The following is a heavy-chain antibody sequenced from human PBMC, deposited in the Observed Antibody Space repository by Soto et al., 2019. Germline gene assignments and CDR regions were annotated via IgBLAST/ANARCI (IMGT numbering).Heavy chain of an antibody. CDR1: GFTFSSYW. D-gene: IGHD1-7*01. Sequence: GGSLRLSCAASGFTFSSYWMSWVRQAPGKGLEWVANIKQDGSEKYYVDSVKGRFTISRDNAKNSLYLQMNSLRAEDTAVYYCARDESANWNLGPYYFDYWGQGTLVTVSS. CDR3: ARDESANWNLGPYYFDY. V-gene: IGHV3-7*03. J-gene: IGHJ4*02. CDR2: IKQDGSEK.